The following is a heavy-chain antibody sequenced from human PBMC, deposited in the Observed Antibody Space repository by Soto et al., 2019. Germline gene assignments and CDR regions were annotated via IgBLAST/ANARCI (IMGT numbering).Heavy chain of an antibody. Sequence: SETLSLTCAVSGGSLRGYYLSWIRQSPGKGLEWIGEINYSGGTNYNPSLKSRVTISVDTSKNQFSLRLISLTAADTAVYYCAKSATVGAANFDVWGQGTMVTVSS. CDR2: INYSGGT. V-gene: IGHV4-34*01. CDR1: GGSLRGYY. D-gene: IGHD1-26*01. CDR3: AKSATVGAANFDV. J-gene: IGHJ3*01.